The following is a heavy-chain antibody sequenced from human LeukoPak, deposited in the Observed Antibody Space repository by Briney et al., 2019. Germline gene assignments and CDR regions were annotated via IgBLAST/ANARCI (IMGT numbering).Heavy chain of an antibody. J-gene: IGHJ4*02. Sequence: GGSLRLSCVASGVNFYSFTMNWVRQAPGKGLEWVSYISTGGSTIYYRDSVRGRFTISRDNAKNTLYLQMNNLTAEDTAVYYCATTTSSGWVPFDYWGQGTLVAVSS. D-gene: IGHD6-25*01. V-gene: IGHV3-48*01. CDR1: GVNFYSFT. CDR2: ISTGGSTI. CDR3: ATTTSSGWVPFDY.